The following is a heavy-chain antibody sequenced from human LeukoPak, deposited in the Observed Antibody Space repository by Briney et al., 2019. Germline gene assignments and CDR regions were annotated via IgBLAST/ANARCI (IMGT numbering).Heavy chain of an antibody. V-gene: IGHV4-34*01. Sequence: SETLSLTCAVYGGSFSGYYWSWIRQPPGKGLEWIGEINHSGSTNYNPSLKSRVTISVDTSQNQFSLKLTSVTAADTAVYYCARTRVEYTGYDYYFDYWGQGTLVSVSS. CDR3: ARTRVEYTGYDYYFDY. CDR1: GGSFSGYY. D-gene: IGHD5-12*01. CDR2: INHSGST. J-gene: IGHJ4*02.